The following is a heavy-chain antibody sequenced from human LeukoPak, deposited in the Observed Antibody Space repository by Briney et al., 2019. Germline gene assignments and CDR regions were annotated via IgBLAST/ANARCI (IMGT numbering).Heavy chain of an antibody. V-gene: IGHV3-74*01. Sequence: GGSLRLSCAASGFTFSNYWVHWVRQVPGKGLVWVSRINPGGSSTTYADSVKGRFTISRDNSKNTVYLQMNSLRGEDTAVYFCAKGGGRGDYDLTGRFSTHFDSWGQGTLVVVSS. CDR2: INPGGSST. D-gene: IGHD4-17*01. J-gene: IGHJ4*02. CDR1: GFTFSNYW. CDR3: AKGGGRGDYDLTGRFSTHFDS.